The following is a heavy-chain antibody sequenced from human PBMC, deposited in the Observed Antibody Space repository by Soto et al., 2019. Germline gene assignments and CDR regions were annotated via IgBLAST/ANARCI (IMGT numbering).Heavy chain of an antibody. D-gene: IGHD3-10*01. J-gene: IGHJ4*02. Sequence: EVQLLESGGGLVQPGGSLRLSCAASGFFFSDYAMTWVRQAPGKGLEWVSGISGSGGDTYYADSVKGRFTISRDNSKNTLSLQMNSLRAEDTAIYYCTKDSKSYYGSGTCFDFWGQGTPVTVSS. CDR3: TKDSKSYYGSGTCFDF. V-gene: IGHV3-23*01. CDR1: GFFFSDYA. CDR2: ISGSGGDT.